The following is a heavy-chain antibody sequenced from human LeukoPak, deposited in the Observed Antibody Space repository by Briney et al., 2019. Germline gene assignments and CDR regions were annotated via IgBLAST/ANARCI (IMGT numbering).Heavy chain of an antibody. CDR2: ISSSSSTI. J-gene: IGHJ4*02. CDR3: ASSGSYRFDY. Sequence: PGGSLRLSCAASGFTFSTYSMNWVRQAPGKGLEWVSYISSSSSTIYYADSVKGRFTISRDNARNSLYLQMNSLRDEDTAVYYCASSGSYRFDYWGQGTLVTVSS. CDR1: GFTFSTYS. D-gene: IGHD1-26*01. V-gene: IGHV3-48*02.